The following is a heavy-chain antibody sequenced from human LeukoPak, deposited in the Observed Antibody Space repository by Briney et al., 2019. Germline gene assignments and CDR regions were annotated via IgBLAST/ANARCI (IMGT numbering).Heavy chain of an antibody. V-gene: IGHV4-59*01. J-gene: IGHJ4*02. Sequence: PSETLSLTCTASGGSFSNFYWSWIRQSPGKGLEWIGYIVFSGTTNYNPSLRSRATISVDTSKNQFSLRLTSVTASDTAVYYCARDVNYWGQGTLVTVSS. CDR3: ARDVNY. CDR1: GGSFSNFY. CDR2: IVFSGTT.